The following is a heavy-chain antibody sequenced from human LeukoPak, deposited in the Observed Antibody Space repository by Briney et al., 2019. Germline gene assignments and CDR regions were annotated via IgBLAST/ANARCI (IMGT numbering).Heavy chain of an antibody. D-gene: IGHD1-26*01. CDR2: IKSDGSST. Sequence: GGSLRLSCAASGFTFSSSWMHWVRQAPGKGLVWVSRIKSDGSSTSYADSVKGRFTISRDNAKNMVYLQMNSLRAEDTAVYYCAREPMGVTGYWGRGTLVTVSS. V-gene: IGHV3-74*01. CDR3: AREPMGVTGY. CDR1: GFTFSSSW. J-gene: IGHJ4*02.